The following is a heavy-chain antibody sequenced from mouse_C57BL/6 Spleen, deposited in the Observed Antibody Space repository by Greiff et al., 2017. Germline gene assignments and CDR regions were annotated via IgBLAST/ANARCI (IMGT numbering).Heavy chain of an antibody. V-gene: IGHV3-6*01. J-gene: IGHJ2*01. Sequence: EVKLVESGPGLVKPSQSLSLTCSVTGYSITSGYYWNWIRQFPGNKLEWMGYISYDGSNNYNPSLKNRISITRDTSKNQFFLKLNSVTTEDTATYYCARGGIYYGNYFDYWGQGTTLTVSS. CDR3: ARGGIYYGNYFDY. D-gene: IGHD2-1*01. CDR1: GYSITSGYY. CDR2: ISYDGSN.